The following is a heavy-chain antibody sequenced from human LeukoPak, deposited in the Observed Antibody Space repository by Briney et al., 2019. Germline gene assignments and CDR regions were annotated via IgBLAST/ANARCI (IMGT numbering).Heavy chain of an antibody. CDR2: IYYSGST. Sequence: KPSETLSLTCTVSGGSISSYYWSWIRQPPGKGLEWIGYIYYSGSTNYNPSLKSRVTISVDTSKNQFSLKLSSVTAADTAVYYCARGGHSGSYYDFDYWGQGTLVTVSS. CDR3: ARGGHSGSYYDFDY. D-gene: IGHD1-26*01. CDR1: GGSISSYY. J-gene: IGHJ4*02. V-gene: IGHV4-59*01.